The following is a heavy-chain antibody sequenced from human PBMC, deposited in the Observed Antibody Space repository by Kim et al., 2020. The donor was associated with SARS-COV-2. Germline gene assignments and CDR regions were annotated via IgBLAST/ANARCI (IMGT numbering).Heavy chain of an antibody. CDR1: GYNCTNYW. J-gene: IGHJ6*02. CDR3: ARLWRGSKYSSSGGLDV. D-gene: IGHD6-6*01. Sequence: GESLKISCEGSGYNCTNYWIGWVRRMPGKGLEWMGIIYPADSDIRYSPPFQGQVTISVDKSITTAYLQWRSLKASDTAMYYCARLWRGSKYSSSGGLDVWGPGPTVSVSS. CDR2: IYPADSDI. V-gene: IGHV5-51*01.